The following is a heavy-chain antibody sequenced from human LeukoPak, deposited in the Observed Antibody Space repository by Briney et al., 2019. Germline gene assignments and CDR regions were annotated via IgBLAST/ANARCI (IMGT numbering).Heavy chain of an antibody. CDR3: ARRYGYCSGGRCNDVRYYYYYMDV. Sequence: SGTLSLTCTVSGGSISSYYWSWIRQPPGKGLEWIGYIYASGSTNYNPSLKSRVTMSVDTSKNQFSLKLSSVTAADTAVYYCARRYGYCSGGRCNDVRYYYYYMDVWGKGTTVTVSS. V-gene: IGHV4-4*09. D-gene: IGHD2-15*01. J-gene: IGHJ6*03. CDR1: GGSISSYY. CDR2: IYASGST.